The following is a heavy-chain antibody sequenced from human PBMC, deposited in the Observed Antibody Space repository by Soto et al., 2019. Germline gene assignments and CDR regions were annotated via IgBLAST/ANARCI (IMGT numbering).Heavy chain of an antibody. CDR3: ARVGGAAAGSYYFDY. D-gene: IGHD6-13*01. J-gene: IGHJ4*02. CDR2: IYSGGST. Sequence: GGSLRLSCAASGFTVSSNYMSWVRQAPGKGLEWVSVIYSGGSTYYADSVKGRFTISRDNSKNTLYLHMNSLRAEDTAVYYCARVGGAAAGSYYFDYWGQGTLVTVSS. V-gene: IGHV3-53*01. CDR1: GFTVSSNY.